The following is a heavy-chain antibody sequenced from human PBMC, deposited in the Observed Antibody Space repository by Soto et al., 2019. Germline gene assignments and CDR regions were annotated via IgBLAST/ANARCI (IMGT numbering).Heavy chain of an antibody. CDR2: ISPYNGDT. J-gene: IGHJ4*02. Sequence: QVHLVQSGAEVKKPGASVKVSCKTSGYTFTNYPITWVRQAPGQRLEWMAWISPYNGDTIYAQKLQGRLTVTTDTSTSTVYMELRSVRSDDTAVYFCAREAGSGSFYPEDYWGQGTLGTVSS. CDR1: GYTFTNYP. V-gene: IGHV1-18*04. CDR3: AREAGSGSFYPEDY. D-gene: IGHD1-26*01.